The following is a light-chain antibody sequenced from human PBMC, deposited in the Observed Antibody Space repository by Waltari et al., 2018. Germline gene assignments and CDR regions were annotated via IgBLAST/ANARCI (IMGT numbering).Light chain of an antibody. J-gene: IGKJ2*01. CDR2: AAY. Sequence: DIQMTQSPSSLSASVGDRVTITCRASQSISTYLNWYQQRPGKAPKLLIYAAYSLQSGVPSRFSGSGSRTDFTLTISSLQPEDFATFYCQQSYSIPYTFGQGTNLEIK. V-gene: IGKV1-39*01. CDR3: QQSYSIPYT. CDR1: QSISTY.